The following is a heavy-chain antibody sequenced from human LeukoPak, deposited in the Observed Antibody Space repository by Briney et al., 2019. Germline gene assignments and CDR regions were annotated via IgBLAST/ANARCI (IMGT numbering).Heavy chain of an antibody. V-gene: IGHV5-51*01. J-gene: IGHJ6*03. CDR1: GYSFTSYW. CDR3: ARHEATMVRGVRREYYYYYYYMDV. Sequence: GESLKISCKGSGYSFTSYWIGWVRQMPGKGLEWMGIIYPGDSDTRYSPSFQGQVTISADKSISTAYLQWSSLKASDTAMYYCARHEATMVRGVRREYYYYYYYMDVWGKGTTVTVSS. D-gene: IGHD3-10*01. CDR2: IYPGDSDT.